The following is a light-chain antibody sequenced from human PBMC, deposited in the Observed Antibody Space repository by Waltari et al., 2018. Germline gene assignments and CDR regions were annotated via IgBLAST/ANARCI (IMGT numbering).Light chain of an antibody. J-gene: IGLJ2*01. V-gene: IGLV1-40*01. CDR2: GVN. CDR3: QSYDTTLSVV. Sequence: QSVLTQPPSVSGAPGQRVTISCSGSGSNIRAGSDVPWYRQLPGKAPTLLIYGVNTRPPGVSDRFSGSQFDTSASLAIAGLQADDEADYYCQSYDTTLSVVFGGGTKLTVL. CDR1: GSNIRAGSD.